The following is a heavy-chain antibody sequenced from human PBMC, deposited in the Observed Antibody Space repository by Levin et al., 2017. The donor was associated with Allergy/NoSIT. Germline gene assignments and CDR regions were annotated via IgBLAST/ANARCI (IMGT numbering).Heavy chain of an antibody. Sequence: ETLSLTCAASGFTFSNYAMTWVRQAPGKGLEWVASITGSGSSTYYADSVQGRFTISRDNSQNTLYLQMINLRAEDTALYYCGMDPNGDYIGAFDFWGQGTMVTVSS. CDR1: GFTFSNYA. J-gene: IGHJ3*01. CDR3: GMDPNGDYIGAFDF. CDR2: ITGSGSST. V-gene: IGHV3-23*01. D-gene: IGHD4-17*01.